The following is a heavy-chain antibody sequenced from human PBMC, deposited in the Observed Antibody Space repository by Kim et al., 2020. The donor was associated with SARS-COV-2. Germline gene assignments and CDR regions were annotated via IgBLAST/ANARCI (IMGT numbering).Heavy chain of an antibody. Sequence: GGSLRLSCAASGFTFSSYAMHWVRQAPGKGLEWVAVISYDGSNKYYADSVKGRFTISRDNSKNTLYLQMNSLRAEDTAVYYCARYSITMVRGVIAPAFDIWGQGTMVTVSS. CDR1: GFTFSSYA. J-gene: IGHJ3*02. CDR2: ISYDGSNK. V-gene: IGHV3-30*04. D-gene: IGHD3-10*01. CDR3: ARYSITMVRGVIAPAFDI.